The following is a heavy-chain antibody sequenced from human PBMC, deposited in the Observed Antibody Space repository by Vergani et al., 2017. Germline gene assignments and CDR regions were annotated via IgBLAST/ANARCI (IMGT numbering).Heavy chain of an antibody. CDR3: AREEGGSSWYGTTPPYYGMDV. D-gene: IGHD6-13*01. Sequence: QLQLPESGPGLVKPSQTLSLTCTVSGGSISSGGYYWSWIRQHPGKGLEWIGYIYYSGSTYYNPSLKSRVTISVDTSKNQFSLKLSSVTAADTAVYYCAREEGGSSWYGTTPPYYGMDVWGQGTTVTVSS. V-gene: IGHV4-31*03. J-gene: IGHJ6*02. CDR2: IYYSGST. CDR1: GGSISSGGYY.